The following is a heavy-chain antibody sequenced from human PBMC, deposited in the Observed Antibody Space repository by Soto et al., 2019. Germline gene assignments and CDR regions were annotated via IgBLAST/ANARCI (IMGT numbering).Heavy chain of an antibody. D-gene: IGHD1-26*01. CDR2: IYYSGST. CDR1: GGSISSGGYY. CDR3: ARGSGRWGNWFDP. J-gene: IGHJ5*02. V-gene: IGHV4-31*03. Sequence: SETLSLTCTVSGGSISSGGYYWSWIRQHPGKGLEWIGYIYYSGSTYYNPSLKSRVTISVDTSKNQFSLKLSSVTAADTAVYYCARGSGRWGNWFDPWAQVTLVPVSS.